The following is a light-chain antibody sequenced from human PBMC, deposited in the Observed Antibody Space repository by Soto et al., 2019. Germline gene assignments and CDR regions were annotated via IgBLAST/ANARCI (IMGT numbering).Light chain of an antibody. J-gene: IGKJ4*01. CDR1: QEISNH. Sequence: DIQMTQSPSSLSASVGDRVTITCRASQEISNHLAWFQQKPGKPPKSLIYDASSLQSGVPSKFSRSGSGTDFTLTISSMQPEDFVTYYCQQYHNYPVTFGGGTKVEIK. V-gene: IGKV1-16*02. CDR3: QQYHNYPVT. CDR2: DAS.